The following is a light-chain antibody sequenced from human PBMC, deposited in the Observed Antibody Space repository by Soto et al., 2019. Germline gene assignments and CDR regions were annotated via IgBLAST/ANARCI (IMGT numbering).Light chain of an antibody. Sequence: DIQMTQSPSTLSASVGDRVTITCRASQSISSWLAWYQQKPGKAPKLLIYDASSLESGVPSRFSGSGSGTEFTLTISSLQPDDFATYHCQQYNSYRWTFGQGTKVEIK. V-gene: IGKV1-5*01. CDR1: QSISSW. CDR3: QQYNSYRWT. J-gene: IGKJ1*01. CDR2: DAS.